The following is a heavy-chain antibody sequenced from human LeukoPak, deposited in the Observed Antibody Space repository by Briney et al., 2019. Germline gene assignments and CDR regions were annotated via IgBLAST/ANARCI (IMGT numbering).Heavy chain of an antibody. CDR3: ARDVSHYDSSAQFDY. Sequence: GSLRLSCAASEFTFNNAWMSWVRQAPGKGLESVGRIKSKSDGGTTDYAAPVKGRFTISRDISRNTLYLQMNSLRAEDTAVYYCARDVSHYDSSAQFDYWGQGTLVTVSS. CDR2: IKSKSDGGTT. V-gene: IGHV3-15*01. J-gene: IGHJ4*02. D-gene: IGHD3-22*01. CDR1: EFTFNNAW.